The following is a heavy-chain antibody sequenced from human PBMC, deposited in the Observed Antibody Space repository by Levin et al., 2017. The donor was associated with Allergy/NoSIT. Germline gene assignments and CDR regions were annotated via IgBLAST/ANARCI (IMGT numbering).Heavy chain of an antibody. CDR3: ARDTGLTYYDSWGGYHRGKDCFDP. CDR1: GCTFTSYA. D-gene: IGHD3-3*01. CDR2: INTNTGKP. V-gene: IGHV7-4-1*02. Sequence: ASVKVSCKASGCTFTSYAMDWVRQTPGQGLDWMGWINTNTGKPTYAQGFTGRFVFSLYTSVSTAYLQISSLKAEDTAVYSCARDTGLTYYDSWGGYHRGKDCFDPWGQGTLVTDSS. J-gene: IGHJ5*02.